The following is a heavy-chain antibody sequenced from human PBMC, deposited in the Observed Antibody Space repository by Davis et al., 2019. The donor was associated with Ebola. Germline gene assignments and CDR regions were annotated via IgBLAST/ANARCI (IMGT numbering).Heavy chain of an antibody. CDR3: ARGTSGSFDY. CDR2: INTYNSNA. D-gene: IGHD2-2*01. J-gene: IGHJ4*02. CDR1: GYTFRDYG. Sequence: ASVKVSCKASGYTFRDYGITWVRQAPGQGLEWMGWINTYNSNANYAQTVQGRVTMTTETSTTTAYMELRNLSSDDTAVYYCARGTSGSFDYWGQGTLVTVSS. V-gene: IGHV1-18*01.